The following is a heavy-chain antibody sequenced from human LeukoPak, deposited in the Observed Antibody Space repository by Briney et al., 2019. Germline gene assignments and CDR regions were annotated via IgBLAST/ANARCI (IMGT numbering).Heavy chain of an antibody. J-gene: IGHJ4*02. V-gene: IGHV4-34*01. CDR3: ARVRYYYGSGGRSAIDY. D-gene: IGHD3-10*01. CDR2: INHSGST. CDR1: GGSFSAYY. Sequence: SETLSLTCAVYGGSFSAYYWSWIPQPPGKGLERVGEINHSGSTNYNPSLKSRVTKSADTSKYQFSLKVSSVTAADTAVYYCARVRYYYGSGGRSAIDYWGQGTLVTVSS.